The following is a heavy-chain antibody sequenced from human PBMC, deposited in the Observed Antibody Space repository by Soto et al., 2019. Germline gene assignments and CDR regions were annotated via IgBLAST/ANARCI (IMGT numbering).Heavy chain of an antibody. Sequence: SQTLSLTCAISGDSVSSNTASWNWIRQSPSRGLEWLGRTYFRSKWYNDYAVSVKSRIIINPDTSNNQFSLQLNSVTPEDTAVYFCSKGDNLGPKTGYAFDPWGQGIMVTVSS. J-gene: IGHJ5*02. CDR2: TYFRSKWYN. D-gene: IGHD5-12*01. V-gene: IGHV6-1*01. CDR1: GDSVSSNTAS. CDR3: SKGDNLGPKTGYAFDP.